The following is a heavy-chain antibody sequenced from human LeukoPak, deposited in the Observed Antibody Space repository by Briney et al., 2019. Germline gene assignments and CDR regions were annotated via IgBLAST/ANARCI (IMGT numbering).Heavy chain of an antibody. CDR2: INGSGGST. V-gene: IGHV3-23*01. J-gene: IGHJ4*02. CDR3: AKYRGIPN. D-gene: IGHD3-10*01. Sequence: GGSLRLSCAASRFTFSSYWMSWVRQAPGKGLEWVSDINGSGGSTYYADSVKGRFTISRDNSKNTLYLQMNSLRAEDTAIYYCAKYRGIPNWGQGTLVTVSS. CDR1: RFTFSSYW.